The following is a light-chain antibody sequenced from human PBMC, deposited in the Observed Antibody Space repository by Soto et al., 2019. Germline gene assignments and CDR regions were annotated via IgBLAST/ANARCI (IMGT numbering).Light chain of an antibody. CDR1: QSVRSN. V-gene: IGKV3-15*01. CDR2: GAS. CDR3: QQYNTWPPIT. J-gene: IGKJ5*01. Sequence: PAERVTLSCSASQSVRSNLAWYQQKPGEAPRLLIYGASTRATGLPARFSGSGSGTDFTLTISSLQSADFAVYYCQQYNTWPPITFGQGTRLEIK.